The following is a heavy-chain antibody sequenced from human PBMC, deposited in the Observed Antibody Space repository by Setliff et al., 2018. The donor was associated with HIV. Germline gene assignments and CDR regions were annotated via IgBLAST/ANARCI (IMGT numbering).Heavy chain of an antibody. CDR3: ARGGVCTSTSCGGNYYYGMDV. J-gene: IGHJ6*02. D-gene: IGHD2-2*01. CDR2: IIPILGMS. V-gene: IGHV1-69*10. CDR1: GGTFSIYA. Sequence: GASVKVSCKASGGTFSIYAISWVRQAPGQGLEWMGGIIPILGMSIYAQKFQGRVTITADESTSTAYMELSSLSSDDTAVYYCARGGVCTSTSCGGNYYYGMDVWGQGTTVTVSS.